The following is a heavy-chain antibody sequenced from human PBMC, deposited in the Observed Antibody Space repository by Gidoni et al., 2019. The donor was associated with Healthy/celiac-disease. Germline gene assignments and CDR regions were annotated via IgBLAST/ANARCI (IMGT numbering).Heavy chain of an antibody. CDR1: GFTFSSYG. CDR2: IWYDGSNK. J-gene: IGHJ2*01. V-gene: IGHV3-33*01. Sequence: QVQLVESGGGVVQPGRSLRLSCAASGFTFSSYGMLWVRQAPGKGLGWVAVIWYDGSNKYYADSVKGRFTISRDNSKNTLYLQMNSLRAEDTAVYYCARDRRFRYFDLWGRGTLVTVSS. D-gene: IGHD3-10*01. CDR3: ARDRRFRYFDL.